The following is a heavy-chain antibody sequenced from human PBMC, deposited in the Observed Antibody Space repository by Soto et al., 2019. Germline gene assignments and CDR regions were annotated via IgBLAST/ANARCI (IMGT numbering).Heavy chain of an antibody. CDR3: ARESGRQTSPGGFDI. Sequence: GGSLRLSCAASGFTFSSYCMSWVRQAPGKGLEWVSNIKQDGSEKYYVDSVKGRFTISRDNAKNSLYLQMNSLRAEDTAVYYCARESGRQTSPGGFDIWGQGTMVTVSS. J-gene: IGHJ3*02. D-gene: IGHD1-7*01. CDR1: GFTFSSYC. CDR2: IKQDGSEK. V-gene: IGHV3-7*01.